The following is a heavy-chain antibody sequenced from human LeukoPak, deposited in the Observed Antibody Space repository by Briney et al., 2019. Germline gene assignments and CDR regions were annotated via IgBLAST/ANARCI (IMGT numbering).Heavy chain of an antibody. D-gene: IGHD3-3*01. Sequence: PGGSLRLSCAASGFTFSSYAMSWVRQAPGKGLEWVSAISGRGGSTYYADSVKGRFTISRDNSKNTLYLQMNSLRAEDTAVYYCATNPEDFWSGYTDYWGQGTLVTVSS. J-gene: IGHJ4*02. V-gene: IGHV3-23*01. CDR3: ATNPEDFWSGYTDY. CDR1: GFTFSSYA. CDR2: ISGRGGST.